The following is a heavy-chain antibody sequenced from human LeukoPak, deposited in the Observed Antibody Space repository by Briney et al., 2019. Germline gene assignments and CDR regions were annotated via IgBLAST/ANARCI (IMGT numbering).Heavy chain of an antibody. CDR3: APSVRSGGSYYFDY. CDR1: GDSLTKYY. D-gene: IGHD2-15*01. CDR2: INPSDGST. Sequence: GASVKVSCKASGDSLTKYYIHWVRQAPGQGLEWMGIINPSDGSTTYTQKFQGRVTMTTDTSTSTVNMELSNLRSEDTAVYYCAPSVRSGGSYYFDYWGQGTLVTVSS. J-gene: IGHJ4*02. V-gene: IGHV1-46*01.